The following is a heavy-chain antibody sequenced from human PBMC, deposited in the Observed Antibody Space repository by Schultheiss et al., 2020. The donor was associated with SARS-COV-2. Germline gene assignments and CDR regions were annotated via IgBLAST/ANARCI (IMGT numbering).Heavy chain of an antibody. CDR1: GGSISSYY. CDR3: ARGRSSNEAFDY. Sequence: SQTLSLTCTVSGGSISSYYWSWIRQHPGKGLEWIGYIYYSGSTYYNPSLKSRVTISVDTSKNQFSLKLSSVTAADTAVYYCARGRSSNEAFDYWGQGTLVTVSS. CDR2: IYYSGST. J-gene: IGHJ4*02. D-gene: IGHD6-13*01. V-gene: IGHV4-59*06.